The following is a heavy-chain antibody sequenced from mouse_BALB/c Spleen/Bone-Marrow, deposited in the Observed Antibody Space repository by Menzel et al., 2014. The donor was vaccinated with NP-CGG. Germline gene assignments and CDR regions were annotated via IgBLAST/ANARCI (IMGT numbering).Heavy chain of an antibody. CDR3: ARRGYAMDY. Sequence: VQLQQSGAELARPGASVKLSCKASGYTFTSYWMQWVKQRPGQGLEWIGAIYPGDGDTRYTLKFKGKATLTADKSSSTAYMQLSSLASEDSAVYYCARRGYAMDYWGQGTSVTVSS. V-gene: IGHV1-87*01. CDR1: GYTFTSYW. CDR2: IYPGDGDT. J-gene: IGHJ4*01.